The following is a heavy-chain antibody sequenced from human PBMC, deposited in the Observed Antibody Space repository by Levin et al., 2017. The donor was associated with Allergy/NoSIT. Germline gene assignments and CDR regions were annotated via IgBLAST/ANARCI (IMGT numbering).Heavy chain of an antibody. D-gene: IGHD3-10*01. CDR3: AREVPYYGSGSYAGYGMDV. J-gene: IGHJ6*02. CDR2: ITHSGST. Sequence: PSETLSLTCAVYGGSFSGYYWSWIRQPPGKGLEWIGEITHSGSTNYNPSLKSRVTISVDTSKNQFSLKLGSVSAADTAVYYCAREVPYYGSGSYAGYGMDVWGQGTTVTVSS. CDR1: GGSFSGYY. V-gene: IGHV4-34*01.